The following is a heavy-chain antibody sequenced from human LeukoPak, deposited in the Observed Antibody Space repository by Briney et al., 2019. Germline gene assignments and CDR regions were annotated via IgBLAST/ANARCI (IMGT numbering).Heavy chain of an antibody. D-gene: IGHD4-23*01. CDR1: GGSFSGYY. J-gene: IGHJ3*01. CDR3: ARVGSGFSGGGYSNVLDV. V-gene: IGHV4-34*01. CDR2: INHSGST. Sequence: SETLSLTCAVYGGSFSGYYWSWIRQPPGKGLEWIGEINHSGSTNYNPSLKSRVTISVDTSNNQFSLKLSSVTAADTAVYYCARVGSGFSGGGYSNVLDVGGQGKMVTFSS.